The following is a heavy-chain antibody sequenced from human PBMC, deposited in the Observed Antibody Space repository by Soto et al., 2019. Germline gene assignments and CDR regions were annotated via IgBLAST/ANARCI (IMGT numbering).Heavy chain of an antibody. CDR2: ISGSGGST. D-gene: IGHD6-13*01. CDR3: AKRNPVALSSSWYYYGMDV. CDR1: GFTFSSYA. J-gene: IGHJ6*02. Sequence: EVQLLESGGGLVQPGGSLRLSCAASGFTFSSYAMSWVRQAPGKGLEWVSAISGSGGSTYYADSVKGRFTISRDNSKNRLYLQMTSLRAEDTAVYYCAKRNPVALSSSWYYYGMDVWGQGTTVTVSS. V-gene: IGHV3-23*01.